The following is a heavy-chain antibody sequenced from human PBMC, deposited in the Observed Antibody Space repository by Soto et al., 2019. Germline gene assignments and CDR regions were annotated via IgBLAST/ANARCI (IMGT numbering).Heavy chain of an antibody. V-gene: IGHV4-39*01. J-gene: IGHJ6*02. Sequence: SSVTLSLTCTVSGGSISSSSYYWGWIRQPPGKGLEWVGSIYYSGSTYYNPSLKSRVTISVDTSKNQFSLKLSSVTAADTAVYYCAAGYYYGMDVWGQGTTVTVSS. CDR2: IYYSGST. CDR3: AAGYYYGMDV. CDR1: GGSISSSSYY.